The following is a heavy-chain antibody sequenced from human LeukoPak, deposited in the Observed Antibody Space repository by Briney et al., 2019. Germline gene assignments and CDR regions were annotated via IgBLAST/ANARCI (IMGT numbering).Heavy chain of an antibody. V-gene: IGHV3-43D*03. J-gene: IGHJ6*03. CDR2: ISWDGGST. D-gene: IGHD4-23*01. Sequence: PGGSLRLSCAASGFTFDDYAMHWVRQAPGKGLEWVSLISWDGGSTYYADSVKGRFTISRDNSKNSLYLQMNSLRAEDTALYYCAKDGGGQILTGYYYYMDVWGKGTTVTVSS. CDR1: GFTFDDYA. CDR3: AKDGGGQILTGYYYYMDV.